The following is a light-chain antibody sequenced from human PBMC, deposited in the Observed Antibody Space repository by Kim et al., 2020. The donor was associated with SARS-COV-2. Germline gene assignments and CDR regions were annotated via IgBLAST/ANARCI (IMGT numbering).Light chain of an antibody. CDR3: CSYAGSYTDV. Sequence: SAPTACTEPRSDVGGNNYVSWYHQHPGQAPVLIIYDVNNRPSGVPDRFSGSRSGNTASLTISGLQAEDEADYYCCSYAGSYTDVFGGGTKVTVL. J-gene: IGLJ1*01. V-gene: IGLV2-11*01. CDR1: RSDVGGNNY. CDR2: DVN.